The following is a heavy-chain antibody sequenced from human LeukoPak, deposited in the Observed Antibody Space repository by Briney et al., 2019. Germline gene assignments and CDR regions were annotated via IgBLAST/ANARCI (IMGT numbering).Heavy chain of an antibody. D-gene: IGHD3-22*01. CDR1: GLTVGSNY. V-gene: IGHV3-66*04. CDR3: ARLSANSSAYFFDY. Sequence: GGSLRLSCAASGLTVGSNYMSWVRQAPGKGLEWVSIIYRGGSTNYADSVKGRFTISRDTSKNTLYLQMNSLRAEDTAVYYCARLSANSSAYFFDYWGQGTLVTVSS. J-gene: IGHJ4*02. CDR2: IYRGGST.